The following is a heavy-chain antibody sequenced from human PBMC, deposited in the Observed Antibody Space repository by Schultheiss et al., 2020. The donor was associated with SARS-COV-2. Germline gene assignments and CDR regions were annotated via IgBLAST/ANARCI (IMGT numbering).Heavy chain of an antibody. J-gene: IGHJ4*02. CDR3: ARHYGGETTVTTLYYFDY. Sequence: SQTLSLTCTVSGGSISSGGYYWSWIRQHPGKGLEWIGYIYYSGSTYYNPSLKSRVTISVDTSKNQFSLKLSSVTAADTAVYYCARHYGGETTVTTLYYFDYWGQGTLVTVSS. V-gene: IGHV4-31*03. CDR2: IYYSGST. CDR1: GGSISSGGYY. D-gene: IGHD4-17*01.